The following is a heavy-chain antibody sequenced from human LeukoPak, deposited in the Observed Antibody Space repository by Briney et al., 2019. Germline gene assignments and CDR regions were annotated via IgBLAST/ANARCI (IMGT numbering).Heavy chain of an antibody. CDR1: GFTFSSYA. Sequence: PGGSLRLSCAASGFTFSSYAMSWVRQAPGKGLEWVSAISGSGGSTYYADSVKGRFTISRDNSKNTLYLQMNSLRAEDTAVYYCAKDQLLWFGELLAMDVWGKGTTVTVSS. CDR2: ISGSGGST. D-gene: IGHD3-10*01. CDR3: AKDQLLWFGELLAMDV. V-gene: IGHV3-23*01. J-gene: IGHJ6*04.